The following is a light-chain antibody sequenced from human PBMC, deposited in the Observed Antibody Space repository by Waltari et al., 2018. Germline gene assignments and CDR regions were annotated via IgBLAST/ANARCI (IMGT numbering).Light chain of an antibody. V-gene: IGKV1-39*01. J-gene: IGKJ5*01. CDR3: QQSYTTVT. CDR2: EAS. CDR1: QSIRKF. Sequence: DIQMTQSPSSLSASVGDRVTIPCRASQSIRKFLNWYQQKPGKAPKLLIYEASTLQSGVPSRFSGTGSGTDFTLTISSLQPDDCATYYCQQSYTTVTFGQGTRLEIK.